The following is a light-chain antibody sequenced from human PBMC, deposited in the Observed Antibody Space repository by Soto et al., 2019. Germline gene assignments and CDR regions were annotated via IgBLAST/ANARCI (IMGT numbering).Light chain of an antibody. Sequence: EVVLTQSPGTLSLSPGERATLSCRASQSISSGYLAWYQQKPGQAPRLLVYGASTRATGIPVRFSGSGSGTEFTLTISSLQSEDFAVYYCQQYGRSPFTFGPGTKVDIK. CDR3: QQYGRSPFT. J-gene: IGKJ3*01. CDR1: QSISSGY. V-gene: IGKV3-20*01. CDR2: GAS.